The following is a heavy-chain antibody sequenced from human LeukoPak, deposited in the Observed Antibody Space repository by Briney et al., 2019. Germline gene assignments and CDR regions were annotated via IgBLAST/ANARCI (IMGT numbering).Heavy chain of an antibody. CDR3: AREVADYDSSGYYSGGDWFDP. CDR2: IYYSGST. CDR1: GGSISSGGYY. V-gene: IGHV4-31*03. D-gene: IGHD3-22*01. J-gene: IGHJ5*02. Sequence: PSETLSLTCTVSGGSISSGGYYWSWIRQHPGKGLEWIGYIYYSGSTYYNPSLKSRVTISVDTSKNQFSLKLSSVTAADTAVYYCAREVADYDSSGYYSGGDWFDPWGQGTLVTVSS.